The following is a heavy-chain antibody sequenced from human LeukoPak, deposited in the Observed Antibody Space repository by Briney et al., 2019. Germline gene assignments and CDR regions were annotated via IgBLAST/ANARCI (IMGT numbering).Heavy chain of an antibody. CDR1: GGTFSSYA. Sequence: SVKVSCKASGGTFSSYAISWVRQAPGQGLEWMGGTIPIFGTANYAQKFQGRVTITADESTSTAYMELSSLRSEDTAVYYCARDQQQLNDAFDIWGQGTMVTVSS. J-gene: IGHJ3*02. CDR2: TIPIFGTA. CDR3: ARDQQQLNDAFDI. D-gene: IGHD6-13*01. V-gene: IGHV1-69*01.